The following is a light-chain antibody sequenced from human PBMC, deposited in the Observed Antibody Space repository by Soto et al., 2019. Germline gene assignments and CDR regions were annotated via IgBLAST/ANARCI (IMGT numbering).Light chain of an antibody. V-gene: IGKV3D-20*02. CDR1: QSVSSRY. CDR3: QQRSVWPIT. J-gene: IGKJ5*01. CDR2: GAS. Sequence: EILLTQSPGTLSLSQGARATLSCRASQSVSSRYLAWYQQKPGQPPRLLIYGASSRDTGIPDRFSGSGSGTDFTLTISGLEPEDFQVYYCQQRSVWPITFGQGTRLEI.